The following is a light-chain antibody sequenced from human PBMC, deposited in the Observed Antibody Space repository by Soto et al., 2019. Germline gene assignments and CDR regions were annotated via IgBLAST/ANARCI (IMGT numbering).Light chain of an antibody. CDR2: DAS. V-gene: IGKV3-11*01. J-gene: IGKJ5*01. Sequence: EIVLTQSPGTLSLSPGERATLSCRASQSVRTYLAWYQVKPGQAPRLLIYDASDRATGIPGRFSGSGSGTDFTLTISSLEPEDFAVYYCQQHSNWPPITFGQGTRLEIK. CDR1: QSVRTY. CDR3: QQHSNWPPIT.